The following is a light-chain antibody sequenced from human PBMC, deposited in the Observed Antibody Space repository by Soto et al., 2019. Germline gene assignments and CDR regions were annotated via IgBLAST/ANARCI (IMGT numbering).Light chain of an antibody. J-gene: IGKJ3*01. Sequence: EIVMTQSPATLSVSPGERATLSCRASQSVSSNLAWYQQKPGQAPRLLIYGASTRATGIPASFSGSGSGTEFTLTISSLQSGDFAVYYCQQYNNWTFTFGPGTKVDI. CDR2: GAS. CDR1: QSVSSN. CDR3: QQYNNWTFT. V-gene: IGKV3-15*01.